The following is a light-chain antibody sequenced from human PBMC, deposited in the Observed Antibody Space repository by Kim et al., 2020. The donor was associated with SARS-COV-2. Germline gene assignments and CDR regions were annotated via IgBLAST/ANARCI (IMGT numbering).Light chain of an antibody. CDR2: SAS. CDR1: QGISNY. CDR3: QKSTGAPYT. V-gene: IGKV1-27*01. J-gene: IGKJ2*01. Sequence: SASAGDTVTITCRASQGISNYLAWYQQKPGNAPNLLIHSASTLQSGVPSRFSGSGSETDFTLTITSLQPEDVATYYCQKSTGAPYTFGQGTKLEI.